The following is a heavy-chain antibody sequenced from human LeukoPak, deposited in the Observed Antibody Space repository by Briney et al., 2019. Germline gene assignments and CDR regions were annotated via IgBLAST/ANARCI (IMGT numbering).Heavy chain of an antibody. CDR3: KLTTS. Sequence: GGSLRLSCAASGFTFSSTSMSWVRQAPGKGLEWVAVTVGGGDGTYYADSVKGWFTISRDNSNNTLYLQMNSLRAEDTAVYCAKLTTSWGQGTLVTVSS. CDR1: GFTFSSTS. D-gene: IGHD4-11*01. CDR2: TVGGGDGT. V-gene: IGHV3-23*01. J-gene: IGHJ4*02.